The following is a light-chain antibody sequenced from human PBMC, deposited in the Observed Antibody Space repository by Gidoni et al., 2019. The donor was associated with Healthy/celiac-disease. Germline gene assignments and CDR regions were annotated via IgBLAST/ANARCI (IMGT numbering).Light chain of an antibody. J-gene: IGKJ3*01. CDR3: QQRSNWPPLFT. V-gene: IGKV3-11*01. CDR1: QSVSSY. Sequence: EIVLTQSQATLSLSPGEIATLSCRASQSVSSYLAWYQQKPGQAPRLLIYDASNRATGIPARFSGSGSGTDFTLTISSLEPEDFAVYYCQQRSNWPPLFTFGPXTKVDIK. CDR2: DAS.